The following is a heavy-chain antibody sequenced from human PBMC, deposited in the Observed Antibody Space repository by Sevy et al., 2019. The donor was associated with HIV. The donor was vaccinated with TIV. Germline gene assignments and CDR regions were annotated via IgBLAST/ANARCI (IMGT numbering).Heavy chain of an antibody. CDR3: ARGPPWGSYYYYYYMDV. J-gene: IGHJ6*03. Sequence: SETLSLTCTVSGGSISSYYWSWIRQPPGKGLEWIGYIYYSGSTNYNPSLKSRVTISVDTSKNQFSLKLSSVTAADTAVYYCARGPPWGSYYYYYYMDVWGKGTTVTVSS. CDR2: IYYSGST. D-gene: IGHD7-27*01. CDR1: GGSISSYY. V-gene: IGHV4-59*01.